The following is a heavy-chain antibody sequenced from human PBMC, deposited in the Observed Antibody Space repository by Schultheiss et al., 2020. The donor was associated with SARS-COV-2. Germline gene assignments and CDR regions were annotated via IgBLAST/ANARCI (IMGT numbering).Heavy chain of an antibody. CDR3: ARRNLITFGGVPLN. J-gene: IGHJ4*02. D-gene: IGHD3-16*01. CDR1: GGSISSYY. CDR2: IYYSGST. Sequence: SETLSLTCTVSGGSISSYYWSWIRQHPGKGLEWIGYIYYSGSTYYNPSLKSRVSISADTSKNQFYLNLNSVTAADTAVYYCARRNLITFGGVPLNWGQGILVTVSS. V-gene: IGHV4-59*08.